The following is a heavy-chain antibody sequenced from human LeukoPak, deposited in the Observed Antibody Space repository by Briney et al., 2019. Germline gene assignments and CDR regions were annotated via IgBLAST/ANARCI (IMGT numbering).Heavy chain of an antibody. J-gene: IGHJ3*02. V-gene: IGHV3-66*01. CDR3: AREMGVGATKSGAFDI. CDR1: GFTFSTYA. Sequence: GGSLRLSCAASGFTFSTYAMSWVRQAPGKGLEWVSVIYSGGSTYYADSVKGRFTISRDNSRNTLYLQMNSLRAEDTAVYYCAREMGVGATKSGAFDIWGQGTMVTVSS. CDR2: IYSGGST. D-gene: IGHD1-26*01.